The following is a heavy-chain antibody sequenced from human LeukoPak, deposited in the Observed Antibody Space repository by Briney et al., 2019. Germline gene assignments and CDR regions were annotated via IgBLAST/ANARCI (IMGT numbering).Heavy chain of an antibody. V-gene: IGHV3-7*01. CDR1: GGSFSGYY. Sequence: PSETLSLTCAVYGGSFSGYYWSWIRQAPGKGLEWVANIKQDGSEKYYVDSVKGRFTISRDNAKNSLYLQMNSLRAEDTAVYYCARDDSGYYDSSGPNDYWGQGTLVTVSS. CDR3: ARDDSGYYDSSGPNDY. CDR2: IKQDGSEK. J-gene: IGHJ4*02. D-gene: IGHD3-22*01.